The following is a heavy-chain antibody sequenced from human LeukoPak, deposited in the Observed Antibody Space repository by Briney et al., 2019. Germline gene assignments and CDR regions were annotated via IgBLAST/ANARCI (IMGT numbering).Heavy chain of an antibody. CDR3: ARPGSSYYYDSSGFDY. V-gene: IGHV5-51*01. CDR1: GYSFTDYW. CDR2: IYPGDSDT. D-gene: IGHD3-22*01. Sequence: GESLKISCKGSGYSFTDYWIDWVRQKPGKGLEWMGIIYPGDSDTRYGPSFQGQVTISADKSVSTAYLQWSSLKASDTAMYYCARPGSSYYYDSSGFDYWGQGTLVTVSS. J-gene: IGHJ4*02.